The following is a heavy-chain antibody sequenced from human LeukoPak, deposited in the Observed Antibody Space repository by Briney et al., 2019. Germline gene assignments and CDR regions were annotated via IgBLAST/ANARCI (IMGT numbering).Heavy chain of an antibody. Sequence: PGGSLRLSCAASGFTFSDYYMSWIRQAPGKGLGWGSYISSSGSTIYYADSVKGRFTISRDNAKNSLYLQMTSPRADDTAVYYGARWWEAAAGKGFDPWGQGTLVTVSS. D-gene: IGHD6-13*01. CDR1: GFTFSDYY. CDR2: ISSSGSTI. CDR3: ARWWEAAAGKGFDP. J-gene: IGHJ5*02. V-gene: IGHV3-11*04.